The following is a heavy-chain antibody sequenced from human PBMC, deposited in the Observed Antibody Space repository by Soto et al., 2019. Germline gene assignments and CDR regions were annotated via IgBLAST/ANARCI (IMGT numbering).Heavy chain of an antibody. D-gene: IGHD3-3*01. CDR2: IIPVFGTA. J-gene: IGHJ5*02. CDR1: GGTFSSYA. CDR3: ARQKCEGLRFLEWNPQTSHWFDP. Sequence: QVQLVQSGAEVKKPGFSVKVSCKACGGTFSSYAISWVRQAPGQGLEWVGGIIPVFGTANYAQKFQGRVKITEDESTSTAYMELSSLRSEDTTEYYCARQKCEGLRFLEWNPQTSHWFDPWGQVTLVTVSS. V-gene: IGHV1-69*01.